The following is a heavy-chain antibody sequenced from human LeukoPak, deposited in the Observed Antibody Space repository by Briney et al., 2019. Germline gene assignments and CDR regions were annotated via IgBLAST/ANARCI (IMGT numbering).Heavy chain of an antibody. V-gene: IGHV1-18*01. J-gene: IGHJ4*02. CDR2: ISAYNGIT. D-gene: IGHD3-22*01. CDR1: GYTFTSYG. CDR3: ARDLVPYYYDSSGYYYVY. Sequence: ASVKVSCKASGYTFTSYGISWVRQAPGQGLEWMGWISAYNGITNYAQKLQGRVTMTTDTSTSTAYMELRSLRSDDTAVYYCARDLVPYYYDSSGYYYVYWGQGTLVTVSS.